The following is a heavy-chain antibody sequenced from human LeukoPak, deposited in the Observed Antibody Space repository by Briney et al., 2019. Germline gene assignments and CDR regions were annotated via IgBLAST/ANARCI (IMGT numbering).Heavy chain of an antibody. CDR2: IYTSGST. Sequence: SETLSLTCTVSGGSISSYYWSWTRQPAGKGLEWIGRIYTSGSTNYNPSLKSRVTMSVDTSKNQFSLKLSSVTAADTAVYYCARVRNSSGWSYFDYWGQGTLVTVSS. J-gene: IGHJ4*02. D-gene: IGHD6-19*01. CDR1: GGSISSYY. CDR3: ARVRNSSGWSYFDY. V-gene: IGHV4-4*07.